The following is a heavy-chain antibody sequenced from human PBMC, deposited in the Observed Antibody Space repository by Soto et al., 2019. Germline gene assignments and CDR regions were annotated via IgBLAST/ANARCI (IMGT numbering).Heavy chain of an antibody. CDR2: IYYSGST. CDR3: ARGQRVVAATPPDY. Sequence: QVQLQESGPGLVKPSQTLSLTCTVSGGSISSGGYYWSWIRQHPGKGLEWIGYIYYSGSTYYNPSLKSRVTISVDTSKNQFSLKLSSVTAADTAVYYCARGQRVVAATPPDYWGQGTLVTVSS. CDR1: GGSISSGGYY. V-gene: IGHV4-31*03. D-gene: IGHD2-15*01. J-gene: IGHJ4*02.